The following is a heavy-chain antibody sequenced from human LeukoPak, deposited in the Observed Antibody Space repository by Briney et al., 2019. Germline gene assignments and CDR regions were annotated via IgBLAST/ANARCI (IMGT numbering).Heavy chain of an antibody. CDR1: GFTFSTYA. CDR3: AKDSSSYDWGYMDA. V-gene: IGHV3-23*01. D-gene: IGHD3-22*01. J-gene: IGHJ6*03. CDR2: IGGSDGRT. Sequence: GRSLRLSCAASGFTFSTYAMSWVRQAPGKGLEWVSLIGGSDGRTRYADSVKGRFTISRDNSKNTLYLEMNSLRAEDTAVYYCAKDSSSYDWGYMDAWGKGTTVTISS.